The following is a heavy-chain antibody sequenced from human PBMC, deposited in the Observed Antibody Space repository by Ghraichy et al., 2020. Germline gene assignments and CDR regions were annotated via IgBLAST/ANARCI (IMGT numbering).Heavy chain of an antibody. CDR3: ARGDIPSLYGSGSLDY. J-gene: IGHJ4*02. Sequence: SETLSLTCAVYGGSFSGYYWSWIRQPPGKGLEWIGEINHSGSTNYNPSLKSRVTISVDTSKNQFSLKLSSVTAADTAVYYCARGDIPSLYGSGSLDYWGQGTLVTVSS. CDR2: INHSGST. D-gene: IGHD3-10*01. V-gene: IGHV4-34*01. CDR1: GGSFSGYY.